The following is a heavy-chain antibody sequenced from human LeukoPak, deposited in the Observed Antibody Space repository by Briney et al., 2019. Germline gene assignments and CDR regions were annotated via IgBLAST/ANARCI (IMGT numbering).Heavy chain of an antibody. J-gene: IGHJ4*02. V-gene: IGHV1-46*01. D-gene: IGHD6-6*01. CDR2: INPSGGVT. CDR1: GYTFTSYY. CDR3: AREPPSTYYFDY. Sequence: ASVKVSCKASGYTFTSYYMHWVRQAPGQGLEWMGIINPSGGVTSYTQKFQGRVTMTRDTSTSTVYMELSSLRSEDTAVYYCAREPPSTYYFDYWGQGTLVTVSS.